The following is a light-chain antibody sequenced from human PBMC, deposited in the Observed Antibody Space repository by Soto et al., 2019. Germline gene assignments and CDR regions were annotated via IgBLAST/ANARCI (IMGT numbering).Light chain of an antibody. Sequence: QSALAQPASVSGSPGQSLTISCTGTSNDVGVYNYVSWYQQHPGKAPKLMIYEVSNRPSGISNRFSGSKSGNTASLTISGLQAEDEADYYCSSYTSISTLVFGGGTKLTVL. CDR2: EVS. J-gene: IGLJ2*01. V-gene: IGLV2-14*01. CDR1: SNDVGVYNY. CDR3: SSYTSISTLV.